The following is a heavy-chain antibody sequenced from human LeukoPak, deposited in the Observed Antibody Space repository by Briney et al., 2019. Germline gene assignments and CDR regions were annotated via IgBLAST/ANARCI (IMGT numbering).Heavy chain of an antibody. CDR2: IYYSGST. J-gene: IGHJ4*02. CDR3: ARSPSGYRFDS. Sequence: SETLSLTCTVSGGSISSYYWSWIRQPPGKGLGWIGYIYYSGSTNYNPSLKSRVTISVDTSKNQFSLKLSSVTAADTAVYYCARSPSGYRFDSWGQGTLVTVSS. V-gene: IGHV4-59*01. CDR1: GGSISSYY. D-gene: IGHD3-22*01.